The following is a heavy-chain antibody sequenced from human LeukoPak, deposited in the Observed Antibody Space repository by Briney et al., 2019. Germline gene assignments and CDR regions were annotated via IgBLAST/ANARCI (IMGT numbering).Heavy chain of an antibody. V-gene: IGHV5-51*01. CDR1: GYTFTSYW. J-gene: IGHJ3*01. D-gene: IGHD5-18*01. CDR3: ARLRGYRAFDF. Sequence: GESLKISCKGSGYTFTSYWIGWVRQMPGKGLEWMGIIYPGDSDTRYSSSFQGQVTMSADKSLNTAYLQWSSLKASDTAIYYCARLRGYRAFDFWGQGTMVTVSS. CDR2: IYPGDSDT.